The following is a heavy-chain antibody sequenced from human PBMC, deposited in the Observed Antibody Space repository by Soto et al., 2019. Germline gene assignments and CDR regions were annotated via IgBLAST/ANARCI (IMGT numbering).Heavy chain of an antibody. CDR1: GYSFISHY. J-gene: IGHJ4*01. CDR3: ARDYLSSKLSLSYFDF. CDR2: INPSGGSA. Sequence: QVQLVQSGAEVTRPGASVKVSCKASGYSFISHYIHWVRQAPGQGLEWMGFINPSGGSATLAQKFQGRVTMTRDTSTSTVYMELTILRSEDAAVYYCARDYLSSKLSLSYFDFWGHGTLVTVSS. D-gene: IGHD2-2*01. V-gene: IGHV1-46*01.